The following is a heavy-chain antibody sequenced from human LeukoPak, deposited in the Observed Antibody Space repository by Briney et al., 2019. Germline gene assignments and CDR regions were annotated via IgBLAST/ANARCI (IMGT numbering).Heavy chain of an antibody. CDR3: AKCLLRGYYDASGYYFFDD. V-gene: IGHV3-23*01. CDR2: VSGGADST. D-gene: IGHD3-22*01. J-gene: IGHJ4*02. CDR1: GFTFSSYV. Sequence: GGSLRLSCAASGFTFSSYVMTWVRQAPGKGLEWVSSVSGGADSTYYADSVKGRFTISRDNSKSTLYPQMNSLRDGDTAVYYCAKCLLRGYYDASGYYFFDDWGQGALVAVSS.